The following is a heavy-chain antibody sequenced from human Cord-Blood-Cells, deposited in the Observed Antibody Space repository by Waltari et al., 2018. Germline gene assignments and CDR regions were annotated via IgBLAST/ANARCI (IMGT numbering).Heavy chain of an antibody. CDR2: INSDGSST. Sequence: EVQLVESGGGLVQPGGSLRLSCAASGFTFSSYWMHWVRQAPGKGLVWVSRINSDGSSTSYADSVKGRFTISRDNANNTLYLQMNSLRAEDTAVYYCARGNVVVPAAMPGFDYWGQGTLVTVSS. J-gene: IGHJ4*02. CDR3: ARGNVVVPAAMPGFDY. D-gene: IGHD2-2*01. V-gene: IGHV3-74*01. CDR1: GFTFSSYW.